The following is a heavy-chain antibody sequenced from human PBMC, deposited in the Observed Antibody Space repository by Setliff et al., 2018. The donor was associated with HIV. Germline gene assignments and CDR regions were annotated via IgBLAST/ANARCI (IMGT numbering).Heavy chain of an antibody. J-gene: IGHJ6*03. Sequence: KPSETLSLTCSVSSGSVSGYYWGWIRQPPGKKLEWIGYIHSSGSTIYSASLTSRVSISEDTSKSQVYLSLTSVTAADTAVYYCARGGSYRFWSGYRYYYYYMDLWGKGTTVTVSS. CDR1: SGSVSGYY. CDR2: IHSSGST. CDR3: ARGGSYRFWSGYRYYYYYMDL. D-gene: IGHD3-3*01. V-gene: IGHV4-59*08.